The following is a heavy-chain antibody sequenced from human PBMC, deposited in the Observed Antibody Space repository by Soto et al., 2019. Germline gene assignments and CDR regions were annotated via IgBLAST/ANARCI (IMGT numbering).Heavy chain of an antibody. CDR3: ARVHVMVVAGSTFDY. D-gene: IGHD6-19*01. V-gene: IGHV4-38-2*02. Sequence: ETLSLTCTVSGDSISSGSYWGCIRQPPGEGPEWIASIYHGGTTFYNPSLKSRISISVDTSKNQFSLRLTSVTAADTATYYCARVHVMVVAGSTFDYWGPGTLVTVSS. CDR2: IYHGGTT. J-gene: IGHJ4*03. CDR1: GDSISSGSY.